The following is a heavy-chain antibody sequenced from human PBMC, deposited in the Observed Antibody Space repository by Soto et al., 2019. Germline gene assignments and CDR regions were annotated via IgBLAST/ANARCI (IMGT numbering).Heavy chain of an antibody. CDR3: AKVRRRDYYYYGMDV. V-gene: IGHV3-23*01. CDR2: ISGSGGST. J-gene: IGHJ6*02. CDR1: GFTFISYA. Sequence: GGSLRLSCAASGFTFISYAMSWVRQAPGEGLEWVSAISGSGGSTYYADSVKGRFTISRDNSKNTLYLQMNSLRAEDTAVYYCAKVRRRDYYYYGMDVWGQGTTVTVSS.